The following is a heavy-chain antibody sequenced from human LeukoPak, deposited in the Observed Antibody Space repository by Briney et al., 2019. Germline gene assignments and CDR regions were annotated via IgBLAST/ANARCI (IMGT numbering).Heavy chain of an antibody. J-gene: IGHJ4*02. V-gene: IGHV3-53*01. Sequence: GGSLRLSCAASGFTVSSNYMSWVRQAPGKGLEWVSVIYSGGSTYYADSVKGRFTISRDNSKNTLYLQMNSLRAEGTAVYYCARDLDSSGYFDYWGQGTLVTVSS. CDR1: GFTVSSNY. CDR2: IYSGGST. CDR3: ARDLDSSGYFDY. D-gene: IGHD3-22*01.